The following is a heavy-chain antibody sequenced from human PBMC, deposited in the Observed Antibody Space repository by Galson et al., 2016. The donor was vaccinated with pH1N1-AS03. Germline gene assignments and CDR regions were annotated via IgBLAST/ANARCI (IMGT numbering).Heavy chain of an antibody. Sequence: SVKVSCKASKDTFNTYAISWVRQAPGQGLEWMGGIIPIFGSYGTPKYTQKFQGRVTITADESTSTVYMDLRSLRSDDTAVYYCARDRYRDTSTDFYESAYWGQGTLVTVSS. CDR1: KDTFNTYA. D-gene: IGHD2/OR15-2a*01. CDR2: IIPIFGSYGTP. V-gene: IGHV1-69*13. CDR3: ARDRYRDTSTDFYESAY. J-gene: IGHJ4*02.